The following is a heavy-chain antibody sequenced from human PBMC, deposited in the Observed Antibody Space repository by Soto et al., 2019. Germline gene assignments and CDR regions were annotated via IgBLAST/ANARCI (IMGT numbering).Heavy chain of an antibody. CDR1: GFTFSSYA. V-gene: IGHV3-23*01. J-gene: IGHJ6*02. Sequence: GGSLRLSCAASGFTFSSYAMSWVRQAPGKGLEWVSAISGSGGSTYYADSVKGRFTISRDNSKNTLYLQMNSLRAEDTAVYYCAKDHIQYYDFWSGYGDYYYYGMDVWGQGTTVTVSS. D-gene: IGHD3-3*01. CDR3: AKDHIQYYDFWSGYGDYYYYGMDV. CDR2: ISGSGGST.